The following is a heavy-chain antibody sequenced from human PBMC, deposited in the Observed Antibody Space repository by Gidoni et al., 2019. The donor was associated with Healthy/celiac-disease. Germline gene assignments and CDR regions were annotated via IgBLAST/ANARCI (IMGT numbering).Heavy chain of an antibody. V-gene: IGHV4-34*01. D-gene: IGHD3-3*01. CDR2: INHSGST. CDR3: ARGGDYDFWSGQYYYYMDV. Sequence: QVQLQQWGAGLLKPSETLSLTCAVYGGSFSGYYWSWIRQPPGKGLEWIGEINHSGSTNYNPSLKSRVTISVDTSKNQFSLKLSSVTAADTAVYYCARGGDYDFWSGQYYYYMDVWGKGTTVTVSS. J-gene: IGHJ6*03. CDR1: GGSFSGYY.